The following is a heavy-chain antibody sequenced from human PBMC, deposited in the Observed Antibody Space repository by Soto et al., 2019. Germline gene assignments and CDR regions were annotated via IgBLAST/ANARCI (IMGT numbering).Heavy chain of an antibody. CDR1: GDSVSSNSAA. D-gene: IGHD6-13*01. Sequence: SQTLSLTCAISGDSVSSNSAAWNWTRQSPSRGLEWLGRTYYRSKWYNDYAVSVKSRITINPDTSKNQFSLQLNSVTPEDTAVYFCARDLVDIAAGGFDYWGKGTLFTVSS. V-gene: IGHV6-1*01. J-gene: IGHJ4*02. CDR2: TYYRSKWYN. CDR3: ARDLVDIAAGGFDY.